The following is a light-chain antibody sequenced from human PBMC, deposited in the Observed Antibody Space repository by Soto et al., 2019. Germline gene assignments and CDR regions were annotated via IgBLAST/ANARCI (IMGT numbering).Light chain of an antibody. CDR3: SLFAGGNNVI. Sequence: QSALTQPPSASGSPGQSVTISCTGTSSDIGTYVFVSWYQQHPGKAPKLMIYDVSKRPSGVPDRFSASKSGNTASLTVSGLQVEDEADYYCSLFAGGNNVIFGGGTKVTVL. CDR1: SSDIGTYVF. V-gene: IGLV2-8*01. CDR2: DVS. J-gene: IGLJ2*01.